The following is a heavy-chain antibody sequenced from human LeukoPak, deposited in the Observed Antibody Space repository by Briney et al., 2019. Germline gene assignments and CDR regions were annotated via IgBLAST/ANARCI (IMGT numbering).Heavy chain of an antibody. V-gene: IGHV1-46*01. J-gene: IGHJ4*02. CDR1: GYSFTSNY. CDR2: IYPRDGST. Sequence: ASVKVSCKASGYSFTSNYIHWVRQAPGQGLEWMGMIYPRDGSTSYAQKFQGRVTVTRDTSMSTVHMELSGLRSEDTAVYYCARDQEAFDYWGQGTLVTVSS. CDR3: ARDQEAFDY.